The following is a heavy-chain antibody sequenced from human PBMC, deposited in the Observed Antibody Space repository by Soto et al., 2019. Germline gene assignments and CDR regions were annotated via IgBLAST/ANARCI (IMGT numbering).Heavy chain of an antibody. J-gene: IGHJ4*02. CDR3: ARERYGYFDY. CDR2: IYYSGVA. V-gene: IGHV4-31*11. CDR1: GASISPGGYY. Sequence: SETLSLTCAVSGASISPGGYYWTWIRQHPGRGLEWIGYIYYSGVAFYNPSLKSRVNLSVDTSKNQFSLRLNSVTAADTAVYFCARERYGYFDYWGQGDRVTVSS. D-gene: IGHD3-10*01.